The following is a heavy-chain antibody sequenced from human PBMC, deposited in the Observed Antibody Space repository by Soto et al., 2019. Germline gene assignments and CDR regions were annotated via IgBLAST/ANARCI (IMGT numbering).Heavy chain of an antibody. CDR1: GGSIFSSDYY. Sequence: QLQLHESGPGQVKPSETLSLTCSVSGGSIFSSDYYWGWIRQAPGKGLEWIGRMSYSGSTLQNPSLRSRGTMSVDTPKSKFSLKLTSVTATDTALYYCTRLVVVATSGYVGFDHWGQGSLVTVSS. V-gene: IGHV4-39*01. CDR3: TRLVVVATSGYVGFDH. D-gene: IGHD2-15*01. CDR2: MSYSGST. J-gene: IGHJ4*02.